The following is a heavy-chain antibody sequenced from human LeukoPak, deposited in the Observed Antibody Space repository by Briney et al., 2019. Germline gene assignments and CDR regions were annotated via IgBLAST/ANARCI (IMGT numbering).Heavy chain of an antibody. D-gene: IGHD1-26*01. V-gene: IGHV3-23*01. J-gene: IGHJ4*02. CDR3: AKWSSGSPGDY. CDR2: ISGSGGST. CDR1: GFTFSSYA. Sequence: GGSLRLSCAASGFTFSSYAISWVRQAPGKGLEWVSGISGSGGSTYYADSVKGRFTISRDNSKNTLYLQMKSLRAEDTAVHYCAKWSSGSPGDYWGQGTLVTVSS.